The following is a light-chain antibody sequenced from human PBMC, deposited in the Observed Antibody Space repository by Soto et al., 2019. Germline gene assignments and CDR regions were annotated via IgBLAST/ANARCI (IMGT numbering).Light chain of an antibody. CDR3: CSYADIYTYV. Sequence: QSALTQPRSVSGSPGQSVTISCTGSSSDVGDYNYVSWYQHHPGKAPKLLIFDVSKRPSGVPLRFSGSKSGSTASLTISGLQADDEADYYCCSYADIYTYVFGTGTKVTVL. CDR1: SSDVGDYNY. J-gene: IGLJ1*01. CDR2: DVS. V-gene: IGLV2-11*01.